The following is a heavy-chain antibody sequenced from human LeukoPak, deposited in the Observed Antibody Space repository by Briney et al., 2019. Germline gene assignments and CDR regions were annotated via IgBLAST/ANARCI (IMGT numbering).Heavy chain of an antibody. CDR1: GGSFSGYY. CDR2: INHSGST. Sequence: PSETLSLTCAVYGGSFSGYYWSWIRQPPGKGQEWIGEINHSGSTNYNPSLKSRVTISVDTSKNQFSLKLSSVTAADTAVYYCAREVGYCSSTSCRYYYYYYMDVWGKGTTVTVSS. D-gene: IGHD2-2*01. V-gene: IGHV4-34*01. CDR3: AREVGYCSSTSCRYYYYYYMDV. J-gene: IGHJ6*03.